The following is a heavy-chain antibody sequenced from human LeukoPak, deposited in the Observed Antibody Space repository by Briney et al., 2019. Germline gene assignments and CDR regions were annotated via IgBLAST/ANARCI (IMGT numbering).Heavy chain of an antibody. V-gene: IGHV1-46*01. D-gene: IGHD3-9*01. CDR3: ARAPPPHHLDILTGYYRGGHFDY. CDR1: GYTFTSYY. J-gene: IGHJ4*02. CDR2: INPSGGST. Sequence: ASVKVSCKASGYTFTSYYMHWVRQAPGQGLEWMGIINPSGGSTSYAQKFQGRVTMTRDTSTSTVYMELSSLRSEDTAVYYCARAPPPHHLDILTGYYRGGHFDYWGQRTLVTVSS.